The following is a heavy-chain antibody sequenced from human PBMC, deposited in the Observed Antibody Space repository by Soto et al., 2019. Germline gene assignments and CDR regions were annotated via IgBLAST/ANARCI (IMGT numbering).Heavy chain of an antibody. CDR3: ARALVATNAFDY. CDR1: GDTFSSYG. D-gene: IGHD5-12*01. J-gene: IGHJ4*02. V-gene: IGHV1-69*11. Sequence: QVQVEQSGAEVKKPGSSVKVSCKASGDTFSSYGFTWVRQAPGQGLEWMGGIIPILRTANYAQKFQGRVTSTADESTSTAYMELSSLRSEDTAVYYCARALVATNAFDYWGQGILVTVSS. CDR2: IIPILRTA.